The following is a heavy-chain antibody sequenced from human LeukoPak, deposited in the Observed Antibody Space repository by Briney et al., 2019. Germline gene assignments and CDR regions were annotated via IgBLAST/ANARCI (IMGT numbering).Heavy chain of an antibody. V-gene: IGHV1-2*02. CDR2: INPNSGGT. CDR3: AREAGDSATTRVDYYYSHYMDV. CDR1: GYTFVDYY. D-gene: IGHD1-26*01. Sequence: ASVKVSCKASGYTFVDYYMHWVRQAPGQGLEWMGWINPNSGGTNYAQKFQGRVTMTRDTSISTACMDLSRLKSDDTAVYFCAREAGDSATTRVDYYYSHYMDVWGTGTTVTVSS. J-gene: IGHJ6*03.